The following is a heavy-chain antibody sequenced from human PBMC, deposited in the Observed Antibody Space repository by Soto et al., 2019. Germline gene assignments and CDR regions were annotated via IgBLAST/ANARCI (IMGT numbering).Heavy chain of an antibody. CDR2: IYYSGST. Sequence: SETLSLTCTVSGGSISSGDYYWSWIRQPPGRGLEWIGYIYYSGSTYYNPSLKSRVTISVDTSKNQFSLKLSSVTAADTAVYYCARVVSSGYYNYYGMDVWGQGTTVTVSS. D-gene: IGHD3-22*01. CDR3: ARVVSSGYYNYYGMDV. J-gene: IGHJ6*02. V-gene: IGHV4-30-4*01. CDR1: GGSISSGDYY.